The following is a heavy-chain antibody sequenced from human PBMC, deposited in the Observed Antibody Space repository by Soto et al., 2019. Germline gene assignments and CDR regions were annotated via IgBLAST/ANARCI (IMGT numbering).Heavy chain of an antibody. V-gene: IGHV4-59*08. CDR3: ARRYGGSIDY. D-gene: IGHD2-15*01. CDR1: GGSIGSYY. Sequence: SETLSLTCTVSGGSIGSYYWSWIRQPPGKGLEWIGYIYYSGSTNYNPSLKSRVTISVDTSKNQFSLKLSFVTAADTAVYYCARRYGGSIDYWGQGTLVTVSS. J-gene: IGHJ4*02. CDR2: IYYSGST.